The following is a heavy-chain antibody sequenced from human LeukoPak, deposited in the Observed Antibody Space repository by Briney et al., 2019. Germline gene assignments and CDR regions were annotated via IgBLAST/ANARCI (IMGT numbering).Heavy chain of an antibody. CDR2: IWYDGSNE. J-gene: IGHJ3*02. CDR3: AKVLSSGSYWGAFDI. Sequence: GGSLRLSCAASGFTFSSYGMHWVRQAPGKGLEWVAVIWYDGSNEYYADSVKGRFTISRDNSKNTLYLQMNSLRAEDTAVYYCAKVLSSGSYWGAFDIWGQGTKVTVSA. V-gene: IGHV3-33*06. D-gene: IGHD1-26*01. CDR1: GFTFSSYG.